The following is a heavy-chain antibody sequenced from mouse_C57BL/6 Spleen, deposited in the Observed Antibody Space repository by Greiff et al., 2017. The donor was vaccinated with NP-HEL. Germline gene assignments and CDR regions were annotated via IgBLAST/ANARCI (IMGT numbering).Heavy chain of an antibody. CDR1: GYAFSSSW. J-gene: IGHJ2*01. CDR2: IYPGDGDT. V-gene: IGHV1-82*01. Sequence: QVQLQQSGPELVKPGASVKISCKASGYAFSSSWMNWVKQRPGKGLEWIGRIYPGDGDTNYNGKFKGKATLTADKSSSTAYMQLSSLTSEDSAVYFCARSYSVYFDYWGQGTTLTVSS. D-gene: IGHD1-1*01. CDR3: ARSYSVYFDY.